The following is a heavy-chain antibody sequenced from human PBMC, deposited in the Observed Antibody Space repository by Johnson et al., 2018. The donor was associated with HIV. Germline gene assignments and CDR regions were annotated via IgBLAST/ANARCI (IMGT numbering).Heavy chain of an antibody. CDR3: AKDLDSSGLPDDAFDI. D-gene: IGHD3-22*01. CDR2: IKSKTDGGTT. V-gene: IGHV3-15*01. J-gene: IGHJ3*02. CDR1: GFTFSNAW. Sequence: MLLVESGGGLVKPGGSLRLSCAASGFTFSNAWMSWVRQAPGKGLEWVGRIKSKTDGGTTDYAAPVKGRFTISRDDSKNTLYLQMNSLKTEDTAVYYCAKDLDSSGLPDDAFDIWGQGTMVTVSS.